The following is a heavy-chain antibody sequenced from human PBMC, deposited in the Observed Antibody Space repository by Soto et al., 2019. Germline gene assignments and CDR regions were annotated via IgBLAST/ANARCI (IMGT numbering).Heavy chain of an antibody. CDR3: ARDQTGITTTGGGRIDH. V-gene: IGHV3-30-3*01. CDR1: GFTFSTHA. D-gene: IGHD1-20*01. CDR2: VSFDGSNK. Sequence: VQLVDSGGGVVQPGRSLRLSCAASGFTFSTHAMHWVRQAPGKGLECVAIVSFDGSNKYYADSVKGRFTISRDNSKNKLYLQRSGLTPEDKAVYYCARDQTGITTTGGGRIDHWGQGTLVTVPS. J-gene: IGHJ4*02.